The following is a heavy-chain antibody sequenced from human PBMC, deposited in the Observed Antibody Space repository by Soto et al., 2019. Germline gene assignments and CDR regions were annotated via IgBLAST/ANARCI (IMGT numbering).Heavy chain of an antibody. J-gene: IGHJ4*02. CDR1: GFTFSSYN. D-gene: IGHD6-6*01. Sequence: PGGSLRLSCAASGFTFSSYNMNWVRQAPGKGLEWLSYISSSSRTVYYADSVKGHFTISRDNARNSLYLQMNSLRVEDTAVYYCARDDSIAPRLGYWGQGTLVTVSS. V-gene: IGHV3-48*01. CDR2: ISSSSRTV. CDR3: ARDDSIAPRLGY.